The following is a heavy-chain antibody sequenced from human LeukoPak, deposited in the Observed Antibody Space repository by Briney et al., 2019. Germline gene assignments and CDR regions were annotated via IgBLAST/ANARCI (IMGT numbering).Heavy chain of an antibody. CDR3: ARERVDESITMIVVVIPTNWFDP. CDR2: INPNSGGT. V-gene: IGHV1-2*02. Sequence: GASVKVSCKASGYTFTGYYMHWVRQAPGQGLEWMGWINPNSGGTNYAQKFQGRVTMTRDTSISTAYMELSRLRSDDTAVYYCARERVDESITMIVVVIPTNWFDPWGQGTPVTVSS. CDR1: GYTFTGYY. J-gene: IGHJ5*02. D-gene: IGHD3-22*01.